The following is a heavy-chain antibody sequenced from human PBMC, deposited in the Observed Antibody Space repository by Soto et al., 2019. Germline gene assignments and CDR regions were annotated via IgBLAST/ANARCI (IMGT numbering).Heavy chain of an antibody. CDR1: GGTFSTYA. D-gene: IGHD1-1*01. CDR2: IIPLFGTT. Sequence: QVQLVQSGAEVKKPGSSVKVSCKASGGTFSTYAFSWVRQAPGQGLEWMGGIIPLFGTTNYAQKFQGRVTITADEATGTAYMELSSLRSEDTAVYYCAKYSERPYEAYLQEWGQGTLVTVSP. CDR3: AKYSERPYEAYLQE. J-gene: IGHJ1*01. V-gene: IGHV1-69*01.